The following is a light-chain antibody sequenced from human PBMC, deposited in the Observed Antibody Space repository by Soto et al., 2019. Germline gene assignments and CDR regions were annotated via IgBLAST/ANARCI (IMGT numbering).Light chain of an antibody. CDR3: QQYHRYWT. Sequence: DIQMTQSPSTLSASVGDRVTITCRASQSISGSLAWYQQKPGKAPKLLIYEASNLKSGVPSRFSGSGSGTEYSLSISSLPPDDSASYYCQQYHRYWTFGQGTRVQIK. V-gene: IGKV1-5*03. CDR1: QSISGS. CDR2: EAS. J-gene: IGKJ1*01.